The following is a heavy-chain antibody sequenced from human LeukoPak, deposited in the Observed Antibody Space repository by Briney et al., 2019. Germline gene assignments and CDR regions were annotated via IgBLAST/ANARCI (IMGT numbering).Heavy chain of an antibody. J-gene: IGHJ6*02. CDR2: INHSGST. D-gene: IGHD1-7*01. Sequence: GSLRLSCAASGFTFNNYAMNWVRQAPGKGLEWIGEINHSGSTNYNPSLKSRVTISVDTSKNQFSLKLSSVTAADTAVYYCARDNWNYGSSMDVWGQGTTVTVSS. CDR3: ARDNWNYGSSMDV. CDR1: GFTFNNYA. V-gene: IGHV4-34*01.